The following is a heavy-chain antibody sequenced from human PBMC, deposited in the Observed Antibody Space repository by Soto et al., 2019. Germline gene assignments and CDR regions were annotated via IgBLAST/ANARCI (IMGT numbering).Heavy chain of an antibody. D-gene: IGHD3-9*01. V-gene: IGHV3-33*08. CDR3: AIYDILTGYYRTLDY. Sequence: SLRLSCAASGFTVSSYWMSWVRQAAGKGLEWVAVIWYDGSNKYYADSVKGRFTISRDNSKNTLYLQMNSLRAEDTAVYYCAIYDILTGYYRTLDYWGQGTLVTVSS. J-gene: IGHJ4*02. CDR1: GFTVSSYW. CDR2: IWYDGSNK.